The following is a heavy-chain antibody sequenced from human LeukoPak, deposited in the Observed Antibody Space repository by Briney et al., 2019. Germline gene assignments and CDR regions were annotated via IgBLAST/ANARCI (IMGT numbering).Heavy chain of an antibody. CDR2: INHSGST. Sequence: SETLSLTCAVYGGSFSGYYWSWIRHPPGEGLEWSGEINHSGSTNHNPSLKSRVTISVDTSKNQFSLQLSSVTAADTAVYYCARGASGYWFDPWGQGTLVTVSS. V-gene: IGHV4-34*01. D-gene: IGHD3-22*01. CDR3: ARGASGYWFDP. J-gene: IGHJ5*02. CDR1: GGSFSGYY.